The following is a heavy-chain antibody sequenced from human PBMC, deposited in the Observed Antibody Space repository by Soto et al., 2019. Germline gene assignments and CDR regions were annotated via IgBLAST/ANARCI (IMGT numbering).Heavy chain of an antibody. J-gene: IGHJ4*02. CDR1: GFTFRTYT. D-gene: IGHD3-16*02. Sequence: GGSLRLSCVASGFTFRTYTMNWVRQAPGKGLEWVSGIRGFSPYTFYAESVKGRFTISRDNAKNSLYLQMNSLGVEDTAVYYCAREGLRVNLGYLSSPHDYWGQVTMVSVSS. CDR2: IRGFSPYT. V-gene: IGHV3-21*01. CDR3: AREGLRVNLGYLSSPHDY.